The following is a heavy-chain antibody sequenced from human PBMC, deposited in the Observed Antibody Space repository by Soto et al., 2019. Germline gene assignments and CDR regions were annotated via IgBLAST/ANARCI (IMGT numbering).Heavy chain of an antibody. J-gene: IGHJ4*02. CDR1: GYSFTSYW. V-gene: IGHV5-51*01. D-gene: IGHD3-9*01. Sequence: GESLKISCKGSGYSFTSYWIGWVRQMPGKGLEWMGIIYPGDSDTRYSPSFQGQVTISADKSISTAYLQWSSLKASDTAMYYCARSGGGYFDWGTNYYFDYWGQGTLVTVSS. CDR2: IYPGDSDT. CDR3: ARSGGGYFDWGTNYYFDY.